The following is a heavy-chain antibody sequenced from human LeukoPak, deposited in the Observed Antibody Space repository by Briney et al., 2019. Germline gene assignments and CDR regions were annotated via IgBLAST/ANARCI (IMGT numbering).Heavy chain of an antibody. J-gene: IGHJ4*02. CDR1: GGSISSSNW. D-gene: IGHD6-6*01. CDR2: INHSGST. V-gene: IGHV4-4*02. CDR3: ARRRIAAVGAFDY. Sequence: PSGTLSLTCAISGGSISSSNWWTWVRQPPGKGLEWIGEINHSGSTNYNPSLKSRVTISVDTSKNQFSLKLSSVTAADTAVYYCARRRIAAVGAFDYWGQGTLVTVSS.